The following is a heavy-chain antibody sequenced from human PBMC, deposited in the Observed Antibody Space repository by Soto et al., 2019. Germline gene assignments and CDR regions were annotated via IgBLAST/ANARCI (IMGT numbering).Heavy chain of an antibody. CDR2: IKHDGNEK. CDR3: VRATLSWGHYYFRGLDV. D-gene: IGHD3-22*01. V-gene: IGHV3-7*01. Sequence: LRLSCAATGFMFGTYWMSWVRQAPGKGLEWVANIKHDGNEKYYADSVKGRFTVSRDNVKNFLHLQMSSLRGDDTGVYFCVRATLSWGHYYFRGLDVWGQGTTVTVSS. CDR1: GFMFGTYW. J-gene: IGHJ6*02.